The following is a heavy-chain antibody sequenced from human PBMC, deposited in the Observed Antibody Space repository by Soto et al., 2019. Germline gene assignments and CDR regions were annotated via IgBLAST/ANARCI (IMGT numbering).Heavy chain of an antibody. Sequence: QVQLVQSGAEVKKPGSPLKVSCKASGDSFSTYAINWVRQAPGQGLEWMGGIIPVFCRANYAQKFQGRVTITADESTSTAYMELNSLRSEDTALYYCARTLAFSSGWYVFGYWGQGTLFTVSS. V-gene: IGHV1-69*01. J-gene: IGHJ4*02. CDR3: ARTLAFSSGWYVFGY. D-gene: IGHD6-19*01. CDR1: GDSFSTYA. CDR2: IIPVFCRA.